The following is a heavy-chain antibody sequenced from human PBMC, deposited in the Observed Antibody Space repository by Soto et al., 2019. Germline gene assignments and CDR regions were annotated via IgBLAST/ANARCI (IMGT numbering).Heavy chain of an antibody. V-gene: IGHV3-43*01. CDR1: GFRFDEYN. CDR2: ITWNGANT. CDR3: ARETLSYGSALDV. D-gene: IGHD3-16*01. J-gene: IGHJ6*02. Sequence: PGGSLRLSCAASGFRFDEYNIHWVRQAPGKDLEWVSLITWNGANTYYADSVKGRFTISRDGTTKSVSLQMTSLKREDTGLYYCARETLSYGSALDVWGQGTTVTVSS.